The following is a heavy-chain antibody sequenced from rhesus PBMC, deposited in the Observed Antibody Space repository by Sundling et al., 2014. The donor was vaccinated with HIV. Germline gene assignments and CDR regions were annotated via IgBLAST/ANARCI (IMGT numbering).Heavy chain of an antibody. CDR3: AREFSTGFDY. CDR2: IYGSGGST. CDR1: GGSFSSSNW. V-gene: IGHV4-93*01. D-gene: IGHD3-3*01. Sequence: QVQLQESGPAVVKPSETLSLTCAVSGGSFSSSNWWSWIRQSPGKGLEWIGGIYGSGGSTKYNPSLKSRVTISIDTSKKQFSLKLASVTAADTAVYYCAREFSTGFDYWGQGVLVTVSS. J-gene: IGHJ4*01.